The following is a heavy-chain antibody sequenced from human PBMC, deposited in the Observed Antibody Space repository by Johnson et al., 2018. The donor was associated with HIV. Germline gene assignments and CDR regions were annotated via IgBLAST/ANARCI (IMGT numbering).Heavy chain of an antibody. V-gene: IGHV3-15*01. J-gene: IGHJ3*02. CDR1: GFTFSSYA. CDR2: IKRETDGATR. CDR3: ARDAPDSGSYHAFDI. D-gene: IGHD1-26*01. Sequence: MQLVESGGGVVQPGRSLRLSCAASGFTFSSYAMHWVRQAPGKGLEWVGRIKRETDGATRDYAAPVKGRFIISRDDSKNTLYLQMDSLRAEDTAVYYCARDAPDSGSYHAFDIWGQGTMVTVSS.